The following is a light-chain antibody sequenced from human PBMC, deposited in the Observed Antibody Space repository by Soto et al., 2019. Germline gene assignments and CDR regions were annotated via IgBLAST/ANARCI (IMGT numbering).Light chain of an antibody. CDR1: TSDVGRYNY. J-gene: IGLJ1*01. Sequence: QSVLTQPASVSGSPGQSIITSCTGTTSDVGRYNYVSWYQQHPGKAPKLIIYDVSNRPSGVSNRFSGSKSGNTASLTISGLQAEDEADYYCNSYTSSSTYVFGTGTKLTVL. CDR3: NSYTSSSTYV. V-gene: IGLV2-14*01. CDR2: DVS.